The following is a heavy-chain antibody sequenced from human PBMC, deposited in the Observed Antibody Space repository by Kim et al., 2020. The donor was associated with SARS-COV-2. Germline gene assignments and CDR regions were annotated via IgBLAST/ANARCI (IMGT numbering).Heavy chain of an antibody. D-gene: IGHD4-17*01. CDR1: GGSISSYY. Sequence: SETLSLTCTVSGGSISSYYWSWIRQPPGKGLEWIACIYYSGSTNYNPSLKSRVTISVDTSKNQFSLKLSSVTAADTAVYYCARIPGDYVWFDPWGQGTLVTVSS. V-gene: IGHV4-59*08. CDR2: IYYSGST. CDR3: ARIPGDYVWFDP. J-gene: IGHJ5*02.